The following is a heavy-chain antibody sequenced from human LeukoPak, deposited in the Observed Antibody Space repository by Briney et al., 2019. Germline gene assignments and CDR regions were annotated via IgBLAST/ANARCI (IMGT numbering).Heavy chain of an antibody. Sequence: GWSVSLSCAASGFIFSSYSLNWLRQAVGKGLEGVSYIGSTTVDYAYSVKGRFTISRDSAKNSLYLQMNSLRGEDTAVYYCARDRGYCSGGICYGNWFDSWGQGTLVTVSS. CDR2: IGSTTV. V-gene: IGHV3-48*01. CDR1: GFIFSSYS. CDR3: ARDRGYCSGGICYGNWFDS. J-gene: IGHJ5*01. D-gene: IGHD2-15*01.